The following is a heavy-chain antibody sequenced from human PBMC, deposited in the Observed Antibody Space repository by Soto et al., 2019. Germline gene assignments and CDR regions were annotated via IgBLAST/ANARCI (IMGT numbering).Heavy chain of an antibody. CDR2: IYYSGST. J-gene: IGHJ4*02. CDR1: GGSVSSGSYY. CDR3: ARGPDNWNDVLTTEFDY. D-gene: IGHD1-20*01. Sequence: PSETLSLTCTVSGGSVSSGSYYWSWIRQPPGKGLEWIGYIYYSGSTNYNPSLKSRVTISVDTSKNQFSLKLSSVTAADTAAYYCARGPDNWNDVLTTEFDYWGQGTLVTVSS. V-gene: IGHV4-61*01.